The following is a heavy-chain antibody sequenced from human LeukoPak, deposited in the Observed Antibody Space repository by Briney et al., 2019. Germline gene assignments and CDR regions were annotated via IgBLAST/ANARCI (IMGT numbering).Heavy chain of an antibody. CDR3: AKESRDYYDSSGADY. D-gene: IGHD3-22*01. V-gene: IGHV3-23*01. CDR2: ISGSGGTT. Sequence: GGTLRLSCAASGFTFSSYGMSWVRQAPGKGLEWVSGISGSGGTTYYADSVKGRFTISRDNSKNTLYLHINSLRAEDTAVYYCAKESRDYYDSSGADYWGQGTLVTVSS. J-gene: IGHJ4*02. CDR1: GFTFSSYG.